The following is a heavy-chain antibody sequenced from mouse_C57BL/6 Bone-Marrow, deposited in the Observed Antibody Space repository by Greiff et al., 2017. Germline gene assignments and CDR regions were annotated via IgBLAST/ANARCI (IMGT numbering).Heavy chain of an antibody. D-gene: IGHD3-2*02. CDR1: GYTFTDYN. J-gene: IGHJ2*01. CDR3: ARGEAQDSSGFYFDY. V-gene: IGHV1-18*01. Sequence: VQLQQSGPELVKPGASVKIPCKASGYTFTDYNMDWVKQSHGKSLEWIGDINPNNGGTIYNQKFKGKATLTVDKSSSTAYMELRSLTSEDTAVYYCARGEAQDSSGFYFDYWGQGTTLTVSS. CDR2: INPNNGGT.